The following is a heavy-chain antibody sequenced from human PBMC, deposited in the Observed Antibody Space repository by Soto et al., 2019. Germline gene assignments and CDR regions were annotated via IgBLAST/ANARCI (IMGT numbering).Heavy chain of an antibody. CDR2: IKQDGSEK. J-gene: IGHJ3*02. Sequence: GGSLRLSCAASGFTFSSYWMSWVRQAPGKGLEWVANIKQDGSEKYYVDSVKGRFTISRDNAKNSLYLQMNSLRAEDTAVYYCARAFLIGADAFDIWGQGTMVTVSS. V-gene: IGHV3-7*01. CDR3: ARAFLIGADAFDI. CDR1: GFTFSSYW.